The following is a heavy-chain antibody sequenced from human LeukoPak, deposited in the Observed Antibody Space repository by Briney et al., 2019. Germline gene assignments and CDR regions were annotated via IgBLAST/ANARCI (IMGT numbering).Heavy chain of an antibody. CDR2: IKRDGSEK. J-gene: IGHJ4*02. D-gene: IGHD3-16*01. CDR3: ARLRFYESDY. CDR1: GFTFSNYW. Sequence: PGESLRLSCSASGFTFSNYWMCWVRQAPGKGLEWVASIKRDGSEKYFVDSVKGRFTISSDNAKNSVYLQMNSLRVEDTAVYYCARLRFYESDYWGQGTLVSVSS. V-gene: IGHV3-7*01.